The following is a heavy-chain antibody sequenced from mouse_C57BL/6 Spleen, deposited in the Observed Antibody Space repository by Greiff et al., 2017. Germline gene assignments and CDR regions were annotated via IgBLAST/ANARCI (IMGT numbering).Heavy chain of an antibody. CDR3: ARYYGNYYAMDY. CDR1: GYAFTNYL. D-gene: IGHD2-1*01. Sequence: QVQLQQSGAELVRPGTSVKVSCKASGYAFTNYLIEWVKQRPGQGLEWIGVINPGSGGTNYNEKFKGKATLTADKSSSTAYMQLSSVTSEDSAVYFCARYYGNYYAMDYWGQGTSVTVAS. V-gene: IGHV1-54*01. J-gene: IGHJ4*01. CDR2: INPGSGGT.